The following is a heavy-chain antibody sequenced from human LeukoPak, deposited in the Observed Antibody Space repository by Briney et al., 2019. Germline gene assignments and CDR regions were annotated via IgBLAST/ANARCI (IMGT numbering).Heavy chain of an antibody. Sequence: SVKVSCKASGGTFSSYAISWVRQAPGQGLEWMGGIIPLFGTANYAQKFQGRVTITADESTSTAYMELSSLRSEDTAVYYCSRDWAGYDILTGYYVRWFDPWGQGTLVTVSS. J-gene: IGHJ5*02. CDR1: GGTFSSYA. V-gene: IGHV1-69*01. D-gene: IGHD3-9*01. CDR2: IIPLFGTA. CDR3: SRDWAGYDILTGYYVRWFDP.